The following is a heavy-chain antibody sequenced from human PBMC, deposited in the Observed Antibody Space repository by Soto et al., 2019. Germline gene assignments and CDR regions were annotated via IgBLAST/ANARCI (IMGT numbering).Heavy chain of an antibody. Sequence: QVQLQESGPGLVKPSETLSLTCTVSGGSISSYYWSWIRQPPGKGLEWIGYIYYSGSTNYNPSLKSRVTISVDTSKNQFSLKLSSVTAADTAVYYCAKHAAAGLYYFDYWGQGTLVTVSS. CDR3: AKHAAAGLYYFDY. CDR2: IYYSGST. CDR1: GGSISSYY. J-gene: IGHJ4*02. D-gene: IGHD6-13*01. V-gene: IGHV4-59*08.